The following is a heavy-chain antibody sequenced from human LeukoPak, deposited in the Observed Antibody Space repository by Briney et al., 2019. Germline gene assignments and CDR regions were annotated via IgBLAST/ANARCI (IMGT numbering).Heavy chain of an antibody. J-gene: IGHJ3*02. CDR2: IIPIFGTA. Sequence: ASVKVSCKASGGTFSSYAISWVRQAPGPGLEWMGVIIPIFGTANYAQKFQGRVTITADESTSTAYMELSSLRSEDTAVYYCARDQTTVVSGKAFDIWGQGTMVTVSS. CDR1: GGTFSSYA. CDR3: ARDQTTVVSGKAFDI. V-gene: IGHV1-69*01. D-gene: IGHD4-23*01.